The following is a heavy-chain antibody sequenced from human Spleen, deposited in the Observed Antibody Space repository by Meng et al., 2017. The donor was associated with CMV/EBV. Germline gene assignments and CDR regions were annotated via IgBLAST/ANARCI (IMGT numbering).Heavy chain of an antibody. Sequence: QPVQVGAEVKKSGPTVKVSCKASGGTFSSYAISWVRQAPGQGLEWMGGINPNSGGTNYAQKFQGRVTMTRDTSISTAYMELSRLRSDDTAVYYCARDLPDSSGPLDYWGQGTLVTVSS. CDR3: ARDLPDSSGPLDY. J-gene: IGHJ4*02. CDR2: INPNSGGT. CDR1: GGTFSSYA. D-gene: IGHD6-19*01. V-gene: IGHV1-2*02.